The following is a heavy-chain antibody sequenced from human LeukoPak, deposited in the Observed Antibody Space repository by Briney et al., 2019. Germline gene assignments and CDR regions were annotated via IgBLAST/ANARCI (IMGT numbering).Heavy chain of an antibody. CDR1: GYTFTGYY. Sequence: GASVKVCCKASGYTFTGYYVHWVRQAPGQGLEWMGWINPNSGGTNYAQKFQGRVTMTRDTSISTAYMELSRLRSDDTAVYYCARFRAVIDYLIDYWGQGTLVTVSS. D-gene: IGHD3-10*01. J-gene: IGHJ4*02. V-gene: IGHV1-2*02. CDR3: ARFRAVIDYLIDY. CDR2: INPNSGGT.